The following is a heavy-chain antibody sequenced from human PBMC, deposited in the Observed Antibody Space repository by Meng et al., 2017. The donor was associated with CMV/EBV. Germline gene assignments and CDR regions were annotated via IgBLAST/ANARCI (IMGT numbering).Heavy chain of an antibody. D-gene: IGHD3-22*01. CDR2: IYTSGST. CDR1: GGSISSYY. V-gene: IGHV4-4*07. Sequence: LQEQGQALGQPAELLPLASIVPGGSISSYYWSWIRQPAGKGLQWIGRIYTSGSTNYNPSRKSRSTMSVDTSKNQFSLKLSSVTAADTAVYYCARGGLYYYDSSGHFDYWGQGTLVTVSS. J-gene: IGHJ4*02. CDR3: ARGGLYYYDSSGHFDY.